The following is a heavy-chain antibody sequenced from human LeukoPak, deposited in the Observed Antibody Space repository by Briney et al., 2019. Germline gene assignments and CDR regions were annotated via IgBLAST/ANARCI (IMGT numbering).Heavy chain of an antibody. Sequence: KPSETLSLTCAVYGGSFSGYYWSWIRQTPGKGLEWIGEIIHSGSTNYSPSLKSRVTISLVTAKSQFSLRLTSVTAADTAVYYCAGYSGSPRYFDYWGQGTLVTVSS. J-gene: IGHJ4*02. CDR2: IIHSGST. CDR3: AGYSGSPRYFDY. D-gene: IGHD6-6*01. CDR1: GGSFSGYY. V-gene: IGHV4-34*12.